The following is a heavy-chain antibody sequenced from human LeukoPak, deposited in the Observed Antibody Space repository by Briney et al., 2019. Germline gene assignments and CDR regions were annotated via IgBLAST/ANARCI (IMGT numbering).Heavy chain of an antibody. D-gene: IGHD3-22*01. CDR2: ISSSGSTI. Sequence: GGSLRLSCAASGFTFSDYYMSWIRQAPGKGLEWVSYISSSGSTIYYADSVKGRFTIYRDNAKNSLYLQMNSLRAEDTAVYYCARDWGVYDSSGYYNYWGQGTLVTVSS. V-gene: IGHV3-11*01. CDR3: ARDWGVYDSSGYYNY. J-gene: IGHJ4*02. CDR1: GFTFSDYY.